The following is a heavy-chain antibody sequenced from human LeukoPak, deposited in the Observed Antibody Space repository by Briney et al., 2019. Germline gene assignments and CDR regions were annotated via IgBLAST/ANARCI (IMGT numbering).Heavy chain of an antibody. J-gene: IGHJ5*02. CDR3: AHRPPHDYGPNGRKNWFDP. CDR1: GFSLSTSGVG. V-gene: IGHV2-5*01. CDR2: IYWNDDK. D-gene: IGHD4-17*01. Sequence: SGPTLVKPTQTLTLTCTFSGFSLSTSGVGVGWIRQPPGKALEWLALIYWNDDKRYSPSLKSRLTITKDTSKNQVVLTMTNMDPVDTATYYCAHRPPHDYGPNGRKNWFDPWGQGTLVTVSS.